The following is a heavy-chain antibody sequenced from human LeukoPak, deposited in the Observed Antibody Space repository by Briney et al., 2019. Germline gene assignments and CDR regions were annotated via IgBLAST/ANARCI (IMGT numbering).Heavy chain of an antibody. D-gene: IGHD3-22*01. V-gene: IGHV3-33*01. CDR2: IWYDGSNK. CDR3: AGDERGYYNSSGFFGAIDY. Sequence: PGGSLRLSCVASGFTFNSYAMHWVRQAPGKGLEWVAFIWYDGSNKYYADSVRGRFTMSRDNSKNTLDLQMNSLRAEDTAVYYCAGDERGYYNSSGFFGAIDYWGQGTLVTVSS. CDR1: GFTFNSYA. J-gene: IGHJ4*02.